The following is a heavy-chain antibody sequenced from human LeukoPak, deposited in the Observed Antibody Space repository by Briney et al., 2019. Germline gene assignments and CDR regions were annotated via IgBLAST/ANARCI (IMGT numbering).Heavy chain of an antibody. J-gene: IGHJ4*02. V-gene: IGHV4-30-4*08. Sequence: PSQTLSLTCAVSGGSISSGGYSWSWIRQPPGRGLEWIGYIYYSGSTYYNPSLKSRVTISVDTSKNQFSLELSSVTAADTAVYYCARGQQWLTTVDYWGQGTLVTVSS. CDR3: ARGQQWLTTVDY. CDR1: GGSISSGGYS. CDR2: IYYSGST. D-gene: IGHD6-19*01.